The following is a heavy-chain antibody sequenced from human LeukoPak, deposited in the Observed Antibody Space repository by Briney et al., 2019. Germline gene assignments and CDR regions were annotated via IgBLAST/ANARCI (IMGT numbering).Heavy chain of an antibody. J-gene: IGHJ6*03. Sequence: PSETLSLTCTVSGGSISGSSYYWGWIRQPPGKGLEWIGSIYYSGSTYYNPSLKSRVTISVDTSKNQFSLKLSSVTAADTAVYYCARHSGHYDILTGYSPGYYMDVWGKGTTVTISS. CDR3: ARHSGHYDILTGYSPGYYMDV. CDR2: IYYSGST. D-gene: IGHD3-9*01. V-gene: IGHV4-39*01. CDR1: GGSISGSSYY.